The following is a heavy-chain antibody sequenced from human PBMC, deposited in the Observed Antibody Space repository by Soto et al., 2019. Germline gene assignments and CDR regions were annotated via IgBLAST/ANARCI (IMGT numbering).Heavy chain of an antibody. CDR2: IKYDESEK. CDR1: GFTFRTYW. J-gene: IGHJ6*02. CDR3: ARVRTEIYYGMDV. Sequence: EVQLVESGGGLVQPGGSLRLSCVASGFTFRTYWMAWVRQAPEKGLEWVANIKYDESEKYYVDSVKGRFTVSRDNARNSLFVQMNRLRAEDTAVYYCARVRTEIYYGMDVWGQGTTVTVSS. V-gene: IGHV3-7*05.